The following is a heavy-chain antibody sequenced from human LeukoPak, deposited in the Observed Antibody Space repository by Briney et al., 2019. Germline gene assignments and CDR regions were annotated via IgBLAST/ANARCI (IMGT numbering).Heavy chain of an antibody. CDR2: IYYTGST. CDR3: ARGGDRSFDY. D-gene: IGHD3-10*01. Sequence: SETLSLTCTISGGSISSYFWSWIRQPPGKGLEWIGYIYYTGSTNYNPSLKSRVIISLDTSKNQFSLKLSSVTAADTAVYYCARGGDRSFDYWGQGTLVTVSS. J-gene: IGHJ4*02. V-gene: IGHV4-59*01. CDR1: GGSISSYF.